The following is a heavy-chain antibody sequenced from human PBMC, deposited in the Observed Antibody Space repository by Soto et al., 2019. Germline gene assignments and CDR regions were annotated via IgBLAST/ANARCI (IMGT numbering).Heavy chain of an antibody. V-gene: IGHV3-43*01. Sequence: EVQLVESGGVVVHPGGSLRLSCAASGFTFDDYTMHWVRQAPGKGLEWVSLISWDGGSTYYADSVKGRFTISRDNSKNSLYLQMNSLRTEDTALYYCAKDEGLLWFGGYGMDVWGQGTTVTVSS. D-gene: IGHD3-10*01. CDR1: GFTFDDYT. CDR3: AKDEGLLWFGGYGMDV. J-gene: IGHJ6*02. CDR2: ISWDGGST.